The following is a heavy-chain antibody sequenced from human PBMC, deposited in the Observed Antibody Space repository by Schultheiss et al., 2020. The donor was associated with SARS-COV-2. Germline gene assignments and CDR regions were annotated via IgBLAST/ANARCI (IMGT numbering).Heavy chain of an antibody. CDR2: ISGSGGST. CDR1: GFTFSSYA. D-gene: IGHD1-20*01. Sequence: GGSLRLSCAASGFTFSSYAMSWVRQAPGKGLEWVSAISGSGGSTYYADSVKGRFTISRDNSKNTLYLQMNSLRAEDTAVYYCVANWNEDYFDYWGQGTLVTVSS. V-gene: IGHV3-23*01. CDR3: VANWNEDYFDY. J-gene: IGHJ4*02.